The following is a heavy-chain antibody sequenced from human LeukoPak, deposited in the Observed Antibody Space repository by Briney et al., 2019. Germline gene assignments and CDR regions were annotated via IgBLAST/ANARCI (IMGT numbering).Heavy chain of an antibody. CDR2: ISGSGDNT. CDR1: GFTFSNYA. D-gene: IGHD6-13*01. J-gene: IGHJ6*02. CDR3: AKEYSSSWYPNYYYGMDV. Sequence: PGGSLRLSCAASGFTFSNYAMTWVRQVPGKGLEWVSGISGSGDNTYYADSVKGRFTISRDNSKNTLYLQMNSLRAEDTAVYYCAKEYSSSWYPNYYYGMDVWGQGTTVTVSS. V-gene: IGHV3-23*01.